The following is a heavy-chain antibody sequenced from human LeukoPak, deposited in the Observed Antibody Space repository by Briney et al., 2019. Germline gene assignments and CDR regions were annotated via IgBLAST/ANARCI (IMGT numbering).Heavy chain of an antibody. Sequence: PGGSLRLSCAASGFTFHTYAMNWVRQPPGKGLEWVSSINGSGGRTYYAGSVKGRFTISRDNSKNTLYLQMNSLRAGDTAVYYCARAAYSSTWYSRYFDLWGRGTLVTVSS. V-gene: IGHV3-23*01. CDR1: GFTFHTYA. CDR2: INGSGGRT. CDR3: ARAAYSSTWYSRYFDL. D-gene: IGHD6-13*01. J-gene: IGHJ2*01.